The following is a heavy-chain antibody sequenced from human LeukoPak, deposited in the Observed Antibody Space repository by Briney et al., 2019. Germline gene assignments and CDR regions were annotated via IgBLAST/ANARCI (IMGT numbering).Heavy chain of an antibody. CDR2: INPSGGST. CDR1: GYTFTSYY. Sequence: GASVKVSCKASGYTFTSYYMHWVRQAPGQGLEWMGIINPSGGSTSYAQKFQGRVTMTRDTSTSTVYMELSSLRSEDTAVYYCERPRPPYYDILTGYYYDYYGMDVWGQGTTVTVSS. D-gene: IGHD3-9*01. CDR3: ERPRPPYYDILTGYYYDYYGMDV. J-gene: IGHJ6*02. V-gene: IGHV1-46*01.